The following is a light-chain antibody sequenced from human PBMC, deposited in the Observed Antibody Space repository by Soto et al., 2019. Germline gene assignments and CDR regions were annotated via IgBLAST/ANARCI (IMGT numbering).Light chain of an antibody. CDR1: QSINNY. V-gene: IGKV1-39*01. CDR3: QQTYITPPWT. Sequence: DIQMTQSPTSLSASVGDRITITCRASQSINNYLNWYQHKPGTAPRLLIFAASNLETGVPSRFSGSGSGTDFTLSVNDRQPEDFATYYCQQTYITPPWTFGQGTKVEI. J-gene: IGKJ1*01. CDR2: AAS.